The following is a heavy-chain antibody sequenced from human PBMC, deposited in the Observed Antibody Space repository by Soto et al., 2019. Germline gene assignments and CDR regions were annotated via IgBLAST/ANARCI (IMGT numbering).Heavy chain of an antibody. V-gene: IGHV1-2*02. CDR1: GYTFTGYY. CDR3: ARETGDGYGMDF. J-gene: IGHJ6*02. CDR2: INPNSGGA. Sequence: ASVKVSCKASGYTFTGYYMHWVRQAPGQGLEWMGWINPNSGGANYAQKFQGRVTMTRDTSISTAYMELSRLRSDDTAVYYCARETGDGYGMDFWGQGTTVTVAS. D-gene: IGHD7-27*01.